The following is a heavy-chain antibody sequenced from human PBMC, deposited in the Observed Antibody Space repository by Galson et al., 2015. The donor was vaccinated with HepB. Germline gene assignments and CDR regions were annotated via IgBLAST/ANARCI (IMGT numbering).Heavy chain of an antibody. CDR3: AKAAIAAAGTASPLDY. CDR2: ISWDGVST. CDR1: GFTFDGYT. J-gene: IGHJ4*02. V-gene: IGHV3-43*01. Sequence: SLRLSCAASGFTFDGYTMHWVRQAPGKGLEWVSLISWDGVSTFYADSVKGRFTISRDNSKKSLYLQMNSLRTEDTALYYCAKAAIAAAGTASPLDYWGQGTLVTVSS. D-gene: IGHD6-13*01.